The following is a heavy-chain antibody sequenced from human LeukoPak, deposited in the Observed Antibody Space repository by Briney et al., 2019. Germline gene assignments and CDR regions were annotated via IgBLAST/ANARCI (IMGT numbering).Heavy chain of an antibody. CDR1: GGSISSYY. D-gene: IGHD3-10*01. Sequence: PSETLSLTCTVSGGSISSYYWSWIRQPPGKGLEWIGYIYYSGSTNYNPSLKSRVTISVDTSKNQFSLKLSSVTAADTAVYYCARDPGYYYDSDPNWFDPWGQGTLVTVSS. CDR3: ARDPGYYYDSDPNWFDP. J-gene: IGHJ5*02. V-gene: IGHV4-59*01. CDR2: IYYSGST.